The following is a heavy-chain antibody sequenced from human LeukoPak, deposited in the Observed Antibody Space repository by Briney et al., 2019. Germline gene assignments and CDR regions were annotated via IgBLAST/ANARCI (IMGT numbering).Heavy chain of an antibody. CDR1: GFTLSSYS. V-gene: IGHV3-21*01. D-gene: IGHD3-10*01. CDR2: ISSSSSYI. CDR3: ARVQSLSTYYYGSGSYSDY. J-gene: IGHJ4*02. Sequence: GGSLRLSCAASGFTLSSYSMNWVRQAPGKGLEWVSSISSSSSYIYYADSVKGRFTISRDNAKNSLYLQMNSLRAEDTAVYYCARVQSLSTYYYGSGSYSDYWGQGTLVTVSS.